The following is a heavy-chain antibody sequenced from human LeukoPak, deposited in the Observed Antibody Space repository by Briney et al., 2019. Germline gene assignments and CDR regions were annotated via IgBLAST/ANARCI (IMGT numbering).Heavy chain of an antibody. CDR2: IIPAFRTA. CDR3: ARDRELYYDSSGYSGVDY. J-gene: IGHJ4*02. V-gene: IGHV1-69*06. D-gene: IGHD3-22*01. CDR1: GGTFTSYG. Sequence: SVKVSCKASGGTFTSYGINWVRQAPGQGLEWMGGIIPAFRTANYAQKFQGRVTITADKSTSTAYMELSSLRSEDTAVYYCARDRELYYDSSGYSGVDYWGQGTLVTISS.